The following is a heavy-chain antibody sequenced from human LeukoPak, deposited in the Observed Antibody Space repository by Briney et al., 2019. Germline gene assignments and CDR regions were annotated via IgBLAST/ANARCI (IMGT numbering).Heavy chain of an antibody. V-gene: IGHV1-69*13. CDR3: ARVSWVQKAYMYYYYGMDV. J-gene: IGHJ6*02. Sequence: ASVKVSCKASGGTFSSYAISWVRQAPGQGLEWMGGIIPTFGTANYAQKFQGRVTITADESTSTAYMELSSLRSEDTAVYYCARVSWVQKAYMYYYYGMDVWGQGTTVTVSS. CDR1: GGTFSSYA. D-gene: IGHD2-21*01. CDR2: IIPTFGTA.